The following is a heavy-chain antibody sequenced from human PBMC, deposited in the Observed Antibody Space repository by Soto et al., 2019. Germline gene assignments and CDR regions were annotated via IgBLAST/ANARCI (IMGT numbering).Heavy chain of an antibody. Sequence: EVQLVQSGAEVKKPGESLKISCKGSGFSFTSYWIGWVRQMPGKGLEWMGIIYPGDSDTTYSPSFQDQVTISADKSINTVYLQWGSLKASDTAMYYCARQAAAIAPYNWFGPWGQGTLVTVSS. CDR2: IYPGDSDT. CDR1: GFSFTSYW. D-gene: IGHD6-13*01. CDR3: ARQAAAIAPYNWFGP. J-gene: IGHJ5*02. V-gene: IGHV5-51*01.